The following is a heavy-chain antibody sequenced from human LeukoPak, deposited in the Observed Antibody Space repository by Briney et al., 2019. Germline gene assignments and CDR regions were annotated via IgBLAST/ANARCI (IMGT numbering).Heavy chain of an antibody. V-gene: IGHV3-21*01. CDR2: ISSSGIDM. CDR1: GFSSSYYN. J-gene: IGHJ3*01. Sequence: GGSLRLSCEASGFSSSYYNFNWVRQAPGKGLEWVSSISSSGIDMYYADSLKGRFTISRDNAKNSLYLHMSSLRVEDTAVYYCARDRSHDHAFDLWGQGTMVTVSS. D-gene: IGHD3-16*01. CDR3: ARDRSHDHAFDL.